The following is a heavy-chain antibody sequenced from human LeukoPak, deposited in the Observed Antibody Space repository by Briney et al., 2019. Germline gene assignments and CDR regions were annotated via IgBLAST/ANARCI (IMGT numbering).Heavy chain of an antibody. D-gene: IGHD2-21*02. Sequence: GGSLRLSCAASGFTFGSYSMNWVRQAPGKGLEWVSYISSSSSSIYYADSVKGRFTISRDNAKNSLYLQMNSLRAEDTAVYYCARGDRYYYYMDVWGKGTTVTVSS. CDR3: ARGDRYYYYMDV. CDR1: GFTFGSYS. CDR2: ISSSSSSI. V-gene: IGHV3-48*01. J-gene: IGHJ6*03.